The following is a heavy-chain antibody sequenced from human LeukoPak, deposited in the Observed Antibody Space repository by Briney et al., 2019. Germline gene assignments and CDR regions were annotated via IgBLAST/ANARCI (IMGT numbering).Heavy chain of an antibody. V-gene: IGHV1-2*02. D-gene: IGHD6-13*01. J-gene: IGHJ4*02. CDR3: ARVSSIAAVLYDY. CDR1: GYTFTGYY. CDR2: NNPNSGGT. Sequence: ASVKVSCKASGYTFTGYYMHWVRQAPGQGLEWMGWNNPNSGGTNYAQKFQGRVTMTRDTSISTAYMELSRLRSDDTAVYYCARVSSIAAVLYDYWGQGTLVTVSS.